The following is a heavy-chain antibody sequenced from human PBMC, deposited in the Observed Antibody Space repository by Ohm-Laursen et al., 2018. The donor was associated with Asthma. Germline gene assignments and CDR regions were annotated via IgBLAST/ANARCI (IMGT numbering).Heavy chain of an antibody. CDR1: GGSISTYY. CDR2: IYYSGST. J-gene: IGHJ4*02. D-gene: IGHD5-24*01. Sequence: GTLSLTCTVSGGSISTYYWSWIRQPPGKGLEWIGYIYYSGSTYYNPSLKSRVTISVDTSKNQFSLKLSSVTAADTAVYYCARGSLMATNFDYWGQGTLVTVSS. V-gene: IGHV4-59*08. CDR3: ARGSLMATNFDY.